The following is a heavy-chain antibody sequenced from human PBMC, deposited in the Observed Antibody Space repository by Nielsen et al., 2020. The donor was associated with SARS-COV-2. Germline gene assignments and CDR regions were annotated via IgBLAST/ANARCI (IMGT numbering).Heavy chain of an antibody. Sequence: SETLSLTCTVSGGSISSDGSCWSWIRKHPGKGLEWIGYIYHTGSTHYNPSLESRVIMSVDTSKNQFSLNLTSVTAADTAVYYCAREKGYYDSLFYYGLDVWGPGTPVTVSS. D-gene: IGHD3-22*01. CDR1: GGSISSDGSC. CDR3: AREKGYYDSLFYYGLDV. J-gene: IGHJ6*02. CDR2: IYHTGST. V-gene: IGHV4-31*03.